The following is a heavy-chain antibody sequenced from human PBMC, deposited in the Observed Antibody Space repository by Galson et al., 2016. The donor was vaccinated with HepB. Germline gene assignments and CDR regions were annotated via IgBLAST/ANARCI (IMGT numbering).Heavy chain of an antibody. CDR2: INPISGTT. J-gene: IGHJ6*02. CDR3: ARGRYETLTGCSKVVYDDMDV. V-gene: IGHV1-69*06. D-gene: IGHD3-9*01. CDR1: GGTFSKCP. Sequence: QSGAEVKKPGESLKISCKASGGTFSKCPVAWVRQAPGQGLEWMGGINPISGTTKYAQKFQGRVTITADKSTSTAYMEVNNLRSEDTAVYFCARGRYETLTGCSKVVYDDMDVWGQGTLVTVSS.